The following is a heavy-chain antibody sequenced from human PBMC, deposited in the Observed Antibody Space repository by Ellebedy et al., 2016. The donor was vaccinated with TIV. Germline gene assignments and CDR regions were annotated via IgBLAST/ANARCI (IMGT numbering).Heavy chain of an antibody. Sequence: MPSETLSLTCTVSGGSVVSSGSYYRSWIRQPPGKVLEWIGYVYYTGSTNYNPSLKSRVIISLDTAMNHFSLRLTSVTAADTAVYFCARDFFVYGDHYYGMDVWGQGTTVTVSS. CDR2: VYYTGST. J-gene: IGHJ6*02. CDR3: ARDFFVYGDHYYGMDV. D-gene: IGHD4/OR15-4a*01. V-gene: IGHV4-61*03. CDR1: GGSVVSSGSYY.